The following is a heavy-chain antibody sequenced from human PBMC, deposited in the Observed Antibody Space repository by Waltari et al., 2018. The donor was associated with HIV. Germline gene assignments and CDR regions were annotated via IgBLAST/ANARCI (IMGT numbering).Heavy chain of an antibody. D-gene: IGHD2-2*01. CDR3: ARALGRGYCSSTSCFFDY. Sequence: QVQLVQSGAEVKKPGASVKVSCKASGYTFTSYDINWVRQATGQGLEWMGWMNPNSGNKGYARKFQSRVTMTRDTSISTAYMELSSLRSDDTAVYYCARALGRGYCSSTSCFFDYWGQGPLVTVSS. J-gene: IGHJ4*02. CDR1: GYTFTSYD. CDR2: MNPNSGNK. V-gene: IGHV1-8*01.